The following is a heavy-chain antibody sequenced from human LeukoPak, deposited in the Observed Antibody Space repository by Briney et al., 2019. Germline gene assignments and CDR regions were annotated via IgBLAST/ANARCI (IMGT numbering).Heavy chain of an antibody. D-gene: IGHD2-2*01. J-gene: IGHJ5*02. CDR1: GFTFSSYA. CDR3: ARGRTVCSSTSCPRWWFDP. V-gene: IGHV3-23*01. Sequence: GGSLRLSCAASGFTFSSYAMSWVRQAPGKGLEWVSAISGSGGSTYYADSVKGRFTISRDNSKNTLYLQMNSLRAEDTAVYYCARGRTVCSSTSCPRWWFDPWGQGTLVTVSS. CDR2: ISGSGGST.